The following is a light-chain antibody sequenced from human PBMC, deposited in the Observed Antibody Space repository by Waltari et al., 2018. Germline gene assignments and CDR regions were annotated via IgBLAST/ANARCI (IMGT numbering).Light chain of an antibody. V-gene: IGLV1-44*01. CDR2: DDN. CDR3: AARDDSLNVWV. CDR1: PSNIGNNP. Sequence: QSVLTQPPSVSGTPGQRVTISCSGSPSNIGNNPVNWYQQFPGTAPKVLIYDDNQRPWWVPDRFSVSKSGPSASLVISGLQSDDEADYYCAARDDSLNVWVFGGGTKVTVL. J-gene: IGLJ3*02.